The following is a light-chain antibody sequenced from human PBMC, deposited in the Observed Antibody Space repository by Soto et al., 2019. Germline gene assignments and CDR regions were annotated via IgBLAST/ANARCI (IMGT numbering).Light chain of an antibody. CDR3: QQYDGWPRT. CDR1: QRVGIN. Sequence: EMVMTQFPATLSVSPGESATLSCRASQRVGINLAWYQQKPGQAPRLLIYSASTRASGIPDRFSGSGSGTEFTLTISSLQSEDFAFFYCQQYDGWPRTFGQGTKVDIK. CDR2: SAS. V-gene: IGKV3-15*01. J-gene: IGKJ1*01.